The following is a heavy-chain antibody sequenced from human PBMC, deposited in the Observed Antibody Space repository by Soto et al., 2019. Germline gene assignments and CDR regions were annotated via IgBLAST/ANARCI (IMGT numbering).Heavy chain of an antibody. V-gene: IGHV1-69*01. CDR1: GNTFSNYA. D-gene: IGHD2-21*02. Sequence: QVQLVQSGAEVKKPGSSVSVSCKASGNTFSNYAISWVRQAPGQGLEWMGGIIPSFGTANYAQKFQARVTITADESTSTVYMELSSLRSDDTAVYYCARPSRTDTERYFELWGRGTLVTVSS. CDR3: ARPSRTDTERYFEL. CDR2: IIPSFGTA. J-gene: IGHJ2*01.